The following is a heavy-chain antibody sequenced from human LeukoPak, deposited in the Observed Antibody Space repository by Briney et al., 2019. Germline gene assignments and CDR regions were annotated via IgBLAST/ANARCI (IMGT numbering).Heavy chain of an antibody. J-gene: IGHJ4*02. D-gene: IGHD6-19*01. V-gene: IGHV4-59*01. Sequence: NASETLSLTCTVSGGSISSYYWSWIRQPPGKGLEWIGHIYYSGSTNYNPSLKSRVTISVDTSKNQFSLKLSSVTAADTAVYYCARDVNFVGQWLPENYFGYWGQGTLVTVSS. CDR1: GGSISSYY. CDR3: ARDVNFVGQWLPENYFGY. CDR2: IYYSGST.